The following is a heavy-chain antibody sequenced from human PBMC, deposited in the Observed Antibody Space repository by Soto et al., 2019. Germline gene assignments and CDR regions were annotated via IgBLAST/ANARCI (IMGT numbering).Heavy chain of an antibody. CDR3: ARGYCSSPSRPYYFDF. V-gene: IGHV1-3*01. Sequence: ASVKVSCKASGYTFTGYAIHWVRQAPGQRHEWMGWINGGNGDTKYSQKFQGRVTITRDTSASTAYMELTSLGSEDTAVYHCARGYCSSPSRPYYFDFWGQGIFVTVS. D-gene: IGHD2-2*01. CDR2: INGGNGDT. CDR1: GYTFTGYA. J-gene: IGHJ4*02.